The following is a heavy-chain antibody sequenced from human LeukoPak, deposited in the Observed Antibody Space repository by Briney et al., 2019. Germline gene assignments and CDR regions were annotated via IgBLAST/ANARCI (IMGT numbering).Heavy chain of an antibody. V-gene: IGHV4-39*07. CDR2: IYYSGST. CDR1: GGSISSSSYY. J-gene: IGHJ3*02. D-gene: IGHD2-15*01. Sequence: SETLSLTCTVSGGSISSSSYYWGWIRQPPGKGLEWIGSIYYSGSTYYNPSLKSRVTISVDTSKNQFSLKLSSVTAADTAVYYCARETLPDIVVVVAASDAFDIWGQGTMVTVSS. CDR3: ARETLPDIVVVVAASDAFDI.